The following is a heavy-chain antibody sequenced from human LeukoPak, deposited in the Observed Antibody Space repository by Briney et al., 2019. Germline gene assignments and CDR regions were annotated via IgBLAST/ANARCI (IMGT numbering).Heavy chain of an antibody. V-gene: IGHV3-30*03. D-gene: IGHD3-9*01. Sequence: PGRSLRLSCAASGFTFSSYGMHWVRQAPGKGLEWVAVISYDGSNKKYADSVKGRFTISRDNSKNTLYLQMNSLRAEDTAVYYCTTDPTLWRILTDAFDIWGQGTMVTVSS. CDR2: ISYDGSNK. CDR1: GFTFSSYG. CDR3: TTDPTLWRILTDAFDI. J-gene: IGHJ3*02.